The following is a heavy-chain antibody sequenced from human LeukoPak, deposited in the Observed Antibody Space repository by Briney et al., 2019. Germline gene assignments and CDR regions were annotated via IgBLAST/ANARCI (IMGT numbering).Heavy chain of an antibody. CDR2: INHSGST. Sequence: PSETLSLTCAVYGGSFSGYYWSWLRQPPGKGLEWIGEINHSGSTNYNPSLKSRVTISVDTSKNQFSLKLSSVTAADTAVYYCARVLTPGYSYGYDYWGQGTLVTVSS. J-gene: IGHJ4*02. CDR3: ARVLTPGYSYGYDY. D-gene: IGHD5-18*01. V-gene: IGHV4-34*01. CDR1: GGSFSGYY.